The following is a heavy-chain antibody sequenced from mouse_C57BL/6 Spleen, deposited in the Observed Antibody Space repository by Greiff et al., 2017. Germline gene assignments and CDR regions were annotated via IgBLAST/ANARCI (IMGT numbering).Heavy chain of an antibody. V-gene: IGHV14-3*01. CDR2: IDPANGNT. Sequence: VTLKESVAELARPGASVKLSCTASGYNIKNTYMHWVKQRPEQGLEWIGRIDPANGNTKYAPKFKGKATITADTSSSTAYLQLSSLTSEDTAIYYCARGEGWLPRYAMDYWGQGTSVTVSS. CDR3: ARGEGWLPRYAMDY. D-gene: IGHD2-3*01. J-gene: IGHJ4*01. CDR1: GYNIKNTY.